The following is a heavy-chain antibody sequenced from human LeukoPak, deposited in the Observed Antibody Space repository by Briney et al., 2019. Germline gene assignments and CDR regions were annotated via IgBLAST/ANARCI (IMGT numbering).Heavy chain of an antibody. CDR3: ARVADDYFDY. CDR2: INQTGSEK. V-gene: IGHV3-7*01. CDR1: GFTFSSYW. Sequence: GGSLRLSCAASGFTFSSYWMSWVRQAPGKGLEWVANINQTGSEKYFVDSVKGRFTISRDNAKNSLYLQMNSLRAEDKAVYYCARVADDYFDYWGQGTLVTVSS. D-gene: IGHD6-19*01. J-gene: IGHJ4*02.